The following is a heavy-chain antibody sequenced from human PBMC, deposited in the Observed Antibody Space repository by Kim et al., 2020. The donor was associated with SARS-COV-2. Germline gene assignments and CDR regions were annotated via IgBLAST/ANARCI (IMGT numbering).Heavy chain of an antibody. J-gene: IGHJ6*02. V-gene: IGHV3-21*01. CDR3: AGLLGLDV. Sequence: SNYIYYPDSVRGRSTTSRDNAKNSLSLQMNSLRAEDTAVYYCAGLLGLDVWGQGTTVTVSS. CDR2: SNYI.